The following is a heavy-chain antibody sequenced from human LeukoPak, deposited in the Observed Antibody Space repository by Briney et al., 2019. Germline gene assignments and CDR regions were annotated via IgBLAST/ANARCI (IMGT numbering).Heavy chain of an antibody. CDR1: GGTFSSYA. CDR2: IIPIFGTA. V-gene: IGHV1-69*05. Sequence: SVKVSCKASGGTFSSYAISWVRQAPGQGVEGMGGIIPIFGTANYAQKFQGRVTITTDESTSTAYMELSSLRSEDTAVYYCARDTYYDFWSGYYSNNWFDHWGQGTLVTVSS. D-gene: IGHD3-3*01. J-gene: IGHJ5*02. CDR3: ARDTYYDFWSGYYSNNWFDH.